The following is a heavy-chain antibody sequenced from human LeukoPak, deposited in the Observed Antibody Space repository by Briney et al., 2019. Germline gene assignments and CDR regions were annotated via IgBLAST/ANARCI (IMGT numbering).Heavy chain of an antibody. CDR3: ARYTYGYFDY. D-gene: IGHD5-18*01. CDR1: GFIFSSYW. CDR2: IKEDGSEK. J-gene: IGHJ4*02. V-gene: IGHV3-7*05. Sequence: GGSLRLSCAASGFIFSSYWMRWVRQAPGKGLEWVANIKEDGSEKYYVDSVKGRFTISRDNAKNSLYLQMNSLRAEDTAVYYCARYTYGYFDYWGQGTLVTVSS.